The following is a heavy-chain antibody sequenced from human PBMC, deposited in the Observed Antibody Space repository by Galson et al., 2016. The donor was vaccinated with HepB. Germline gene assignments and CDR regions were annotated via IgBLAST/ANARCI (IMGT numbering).Heavy chain of an antibody. D-gene: IGHD4/OR15-4a*01. J-gene: IGHJ6*04. CDR2: IWYDGSDK. V-gene: IGHV3-33*01. Sequence: SLRLSCAASGFNFSTYGMDWVRQAPGKGLEWVAVIWYDGSDKYYADSVKGRFTITRDNSKNTMYMKMNSLRAEDTAVYFCARGGRAHDYHNGMDVWGKGATVTASS. CDR3: ARGGRAHDYHNGMDV. CDR1: GFNFSTYG.